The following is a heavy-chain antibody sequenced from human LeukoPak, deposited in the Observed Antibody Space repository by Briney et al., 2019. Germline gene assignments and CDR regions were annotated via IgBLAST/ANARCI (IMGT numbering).Heavy chain of an antibody. D-gene: IGHD2-8*02. CDR1: GVSISSSNSY. J-gene: IGHJ6*03. CDR3: ARVRWGIYYYMDV. Sequence: SETLSLTCTVSGVSISSSNSYWGWIRQPPGKGLEWIGYIYYSGNTNYNPSLKSRVTISVDTSKNQFSLKLSSVTTADTAVYYCARVRWGIYYYMDVWGKGTTVTVSS. CDR2: IYYSGNT. V-gene: IGHV4-61*05.